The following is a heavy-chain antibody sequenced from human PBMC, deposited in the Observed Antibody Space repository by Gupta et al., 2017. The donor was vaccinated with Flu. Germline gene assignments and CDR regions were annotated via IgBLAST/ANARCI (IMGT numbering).Heavy chain of an antibody. V-gene: IGHV3-21*01. CDR2: INRGGTAT. D-gene: IGHD5-18*01. Sequence: EVQMVESGGGLVKPGGSLRLSCAASGFTFNDYNLNWVRQAPGKGLEWVAYINRGGTATKYAESVKGRFSISRDNARDSLFLQVDSLRTEDTAIYYCAAWTQLWSPHFWGQGTLVTVS. CDR1: GFTFNDYN. CDR3: AAWTQLWSPHF. J-gene: IGHJ4*02.